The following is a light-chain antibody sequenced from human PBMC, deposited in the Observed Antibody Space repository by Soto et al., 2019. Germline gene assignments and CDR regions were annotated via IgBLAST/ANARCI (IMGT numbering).Light chain of an antibody. V-gene: IGLV3-21*02. CDR2: DDS. CDR3: QVWDSSSDHSYV. J-gene: IGLJ1*01. Sequence: SYELTQPPSASVAPGQTARITCGGNNIGSKSVHWYQQKPGQAPVLVVYDDSDRHSGTPDRFSGSNSGTTATPTLSRVEAGDEADYYCQVWDSSSDHSYVFGTGTKVTVL. CDR1: NIGSKS.